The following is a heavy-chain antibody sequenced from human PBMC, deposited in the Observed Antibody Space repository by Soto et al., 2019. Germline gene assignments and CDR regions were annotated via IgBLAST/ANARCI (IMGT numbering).Heavy chain of an antibody. D-gene: IGHD3-22*01. CDR1: GFTFNSYA. V-gene: IGHV3-23*01. Sequence: EVQLLESRGDLIQPGGSLRLACAAAGFTFNSYAMTWVRQAPGKGLEWVSAISRYGDFTYYADSVEGRFTISRDNSKNTLYLQMNSLRAEDTAVYYCAKDRYLDHDSRAYLFDNWGQGTLVTVSS. CDR2: ISRYGDFT. J-gene: IGHJ4*02. CDR3: AKDRYLDHDSRAYLFDN.